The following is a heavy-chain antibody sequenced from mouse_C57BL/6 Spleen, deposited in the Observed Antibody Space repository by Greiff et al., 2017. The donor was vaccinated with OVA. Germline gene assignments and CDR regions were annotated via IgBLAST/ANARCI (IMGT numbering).Heavy chain of an antibody. CDR3: ARAYYDYDGFAY. CDR2: ISYDGSN. V-gene: IGHV3-6*01. J-gene: IGHJ3*01. Sequence: EVHLVESGPGLVKPSQSLSLTCSVTGYSITSGYYWNWIRQFPGNKLEWMGYISYDGSNNYNPSLKNRISITRDTSKNQFFLKLNSVTTEDTATYYCARAYYDYDGFAYWGQGTLVTVSA. CDR1: GYSITSGYY. D-gene: IGHD2-4*01.